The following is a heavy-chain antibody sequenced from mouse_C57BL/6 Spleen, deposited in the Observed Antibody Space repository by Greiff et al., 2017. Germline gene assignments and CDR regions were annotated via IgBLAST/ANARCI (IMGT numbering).Heavy chain of an antibody. CDR3: ARRGGNWDFDY. CDR2: IDPSDSAT. Sequence: QVQLQQPGAELVRPGSSVTLSCKASGYTFTSYWMHWVKQRPIQGLEWIGNIDPSDSATHYNQKFKDKATLTVDKSSSTAYMQLSSLTSEDSSVYYFARRGGNWDFDYWGQGTTLTVSS. D-gene: IGHD4-1*01. CDR1: GYTFTSYW. J-gene: IGHJ2*01. V-gene: IGHV1-52*01.